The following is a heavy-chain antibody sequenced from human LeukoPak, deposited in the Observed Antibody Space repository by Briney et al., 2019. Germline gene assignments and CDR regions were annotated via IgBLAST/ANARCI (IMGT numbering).Heavy chain of an antibody. CDR2: INHSGST. Sequence: SETLSLTCAVYGGSFSGYCWSWIRQPPGKGLEWIGEINHSGSTYYNPSLKSRVTISVDTSKNQFSLKLSSVTAADTAVYYCARLLRERHWFDPWGQGTLVTVSS. J-gene: IGHJ5*02. CDR3: ARLLRERHWFDP. CDR1: GGSFSGYC. V-gene: IGHV4-34*09. D-gene: IGHD1-26*01.